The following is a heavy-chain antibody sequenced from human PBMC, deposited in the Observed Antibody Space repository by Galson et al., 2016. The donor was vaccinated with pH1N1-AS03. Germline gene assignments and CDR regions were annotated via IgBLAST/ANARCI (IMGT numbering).Heavy chain of an antibody. V-gene: IGHV3-23*01. J-gene: IGHJ4*02. CDR2: ISGSVLNT. CDR1: GFTFSNHA. D-gene: IGHD3-10*01. Sequence: SLRLSCAASGFTFSNHAMNWVRQAPGEGLEWVSGISGSVLNTQYADSAKGRFTISRDNSKNTLYLLMNSLRAEDTAVYYCARSPYYYGSGGIDSWGQGTLVAVSS. CDR3: ARSPYYYGSGGIDS.